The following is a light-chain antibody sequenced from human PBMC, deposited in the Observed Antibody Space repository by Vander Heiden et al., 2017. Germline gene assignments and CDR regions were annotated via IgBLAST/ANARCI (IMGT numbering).Light chain of an antibody. Sequence: QSVLTQPPSVSGAPGQRVTISCTGSSSNIGAGYDVHWYQQLPGTAPKLLIYCNSNRPSGVPDRFSGSKSGTSASLATTGLQAEDEADYYCQSYDSSLSGSVFGGGTKLTVL. CDR1: SSNIGAGYD. CDR2: CNS. CDR3: QSYDSSLSGSV. J-gene: IGLJ3*02. V-gene: IGLV1-40*01.